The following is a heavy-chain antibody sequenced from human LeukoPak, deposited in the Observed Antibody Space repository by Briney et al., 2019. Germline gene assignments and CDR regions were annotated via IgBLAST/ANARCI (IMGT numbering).Heavy chain of an antibody. CDR2: MNPNSGNT. D-gene: IGHD6-6*01. CDR3: ARGPGAARPFDY. Sequence: ASVKVSCKASGYTFTSYDINWVRQATGQGLEWMGWMNPNSGNTGYAQKFQGRVTMTRNTSISTAYMELSSLRSEDTAVYYCARGPGAARPFDYWGQGTLVTVSS. CDR1: GYTFTSYD. V-gene: IGHV1-8*01. J-gene: IGHJ4*02.